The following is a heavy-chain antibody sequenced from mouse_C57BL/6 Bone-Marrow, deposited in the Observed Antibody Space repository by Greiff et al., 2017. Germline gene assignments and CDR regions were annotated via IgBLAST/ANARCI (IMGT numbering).Heavy chain of an antibody. D-gene: IGHD1-1*01. CDR1: GFNIKDYY. CDR2: IDPEDGDT. J-gene: IGHJ2*01. CDR3: TVYYYGSSPYYFDY. V-gene: IGHV14-1*01. Sequence: EVQVVESGAELVRPGASVKLSRTASGFNIKDYYMHWVKQRPEQGLEWIGRIDPEDGDTEYAPKFQGKATMTADTSSNTAYLQLSSLTSEDTAVYYCTVYYYGSSPYYFDYWGQGTTLTVSS.